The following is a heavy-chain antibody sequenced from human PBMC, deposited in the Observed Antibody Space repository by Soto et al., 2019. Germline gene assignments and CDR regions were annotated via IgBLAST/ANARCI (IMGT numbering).Heavy chain of an antibody. J-gene: IGHJ4*02. CDR2: IYYLGST. Sequence: SEPLCLTHSVAGGSMREYFGSWIRQSPGKGLEWIVYIYYLGSTDYNPSLKSRVTISVDTSRRQFSLRLTSVTAADTAVYYCARDGYDGSGSPYPAYWGPGTQVTGSS. D-gene: IGHD3-10*01. CDR1: GGSMREYF. CDR3: ARDGYDGSGSPYPAY. V-gene: IGHV4-59*01.